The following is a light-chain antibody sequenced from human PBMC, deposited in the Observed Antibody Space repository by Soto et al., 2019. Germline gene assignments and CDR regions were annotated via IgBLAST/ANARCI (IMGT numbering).Light chain of an antibody. V-gene: IGLV2-14*01. CDR2: QVS. Sequence: VLTQPASVSGSPGQSITISCTGTSSDVGGYTYVSWYQQHPGKAPKLMIYQVSNRPSGVSNRFSGSKSGNTASLTISGLQTEDEADYYCSSYTNSNTRVFGGGTKVTVL. CDR3: SSYTNSNTRV. CDR1: SSDVGGYTY. J-gene: IGLJ3*02.